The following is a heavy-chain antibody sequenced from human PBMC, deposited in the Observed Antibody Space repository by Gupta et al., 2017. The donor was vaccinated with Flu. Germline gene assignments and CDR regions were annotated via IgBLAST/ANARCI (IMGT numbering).Heavy chain of an antibody. CDR1: GYTFTTYY. CDR3: ARTSTKYGYSDY. Sequence: QVQLVQSGAEVKKPGASLKVSCKASGYTFTTYYVHWVRQAPGEGLAWMGVINPSGGSTSYAQKFQGRVTMTRDTSTSTVYMELGSLRAEDTAVYYCARTSTKYGYSDYWGQGTLVTVSS. V-gene: IGHV1-46*01. D-gene: IGHD1-26*01. CDR2: INPSGGST. J-gene: IGHJ4*02.